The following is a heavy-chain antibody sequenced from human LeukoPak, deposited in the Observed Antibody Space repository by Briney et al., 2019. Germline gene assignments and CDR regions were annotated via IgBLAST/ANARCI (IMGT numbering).Heavy chain of an antibody. CDR1: GFTFSSYA. Sequence: GGSLRLSCAASGFTFSSYAMSWVRQAPGKGLEWVSAISGSGGSTYYADSVKGRFTISRDNSKNTLYLQMNSLRAEDTAVYYCAKGTGSGWYRDIDYWGQGTLVTVSS. D-gene: IGHD6-19*01. CDR2: ISGSGGST. J-gene: IGHJ4*02. V-gene: IGHV3-23*01. CDR3: AKGTGSGWYRDIDY.